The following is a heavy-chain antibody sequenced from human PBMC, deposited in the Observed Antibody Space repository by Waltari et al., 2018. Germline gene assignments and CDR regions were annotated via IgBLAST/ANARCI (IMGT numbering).Heavy chain of an antibody. CDR2: IYHSGST. Sequence: QVQLQESGPGLVKPSETLSLTCAVSGYSISSGYYWGWIRQPPGKGLEWIGSIYHSGSTYYNPSLKSRVTISVDTSKNQFSLKLSSVTAADTAVYYCARTSVAGINWFDPRGQGTLVTVSS. D-gene: IGHD6-19*01. CDR3: ARTSVAGINWFDP. CDR1: GYSISSGYY. J-gene: IGHJ5*02. V-gene: IGHV4-38-2*01.